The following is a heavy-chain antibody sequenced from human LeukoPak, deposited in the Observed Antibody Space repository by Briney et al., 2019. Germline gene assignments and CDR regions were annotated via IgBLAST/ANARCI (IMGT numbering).Heavy chain of an antibody. CDR1: GFTVSGNY. J-gene: IGHJ4*02. Sequence: GGSLRLSCAASGFTVSGNYMTWVRQAPGKGLEWVSLIYSGGTTFYADSVKGRFTISRDNSKNTLYLQMNSLRAEDTAVYYCGSGEWPHNYWGQGTLVTVSS. D-gene: IGHD3-10*01. CDR3: GSGEWPHNY. CDR2: IYSGGTT. V-gene: IGHV3-53*01.